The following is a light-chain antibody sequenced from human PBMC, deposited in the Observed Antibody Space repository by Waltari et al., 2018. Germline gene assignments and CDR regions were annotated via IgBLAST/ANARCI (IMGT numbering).Light chain of an antibody. J-gene: IGKJ3*01. Sequence: DIQMTQSPCSLSASVGDRVTITCRASQSISSYLNWYQQKPEKAPNLLIYAASSLQSGVPSRFSGSGSGTDFTLTISSLQPEDFATYYCQQSYSTPFTFGPGTKVDIK. CDR1: QSISSY. CDR2: AAS. V-gene: IGKV1-39*01. CDR3: QQSYSTPFT.